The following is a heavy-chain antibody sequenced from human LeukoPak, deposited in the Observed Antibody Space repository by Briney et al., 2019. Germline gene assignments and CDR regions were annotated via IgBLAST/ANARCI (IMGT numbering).Heavy chain of an antibody. Sequence: GGSLRLSCAASGFTFDDYAMHCVRQAPGKGLEWVSGISWNSGSIGYADSVKGRFTISRDNAKNSLYLQMNSLRAEDTALYYCAKGHSSSWYSDYSDYWGQGTLVTVSS. CDR1: GFTFDDYA. CDR2: ISWNSGSI. J-gene: IGHJ4*02. CDR3: AKGHSSSWYSDYSDY. D-gene: IGHD6-13*01. V-gene: IGHV3-9*01.